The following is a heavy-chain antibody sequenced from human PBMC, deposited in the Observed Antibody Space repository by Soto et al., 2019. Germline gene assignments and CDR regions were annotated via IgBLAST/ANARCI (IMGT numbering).Heavy chain of an antibody. CDR1: GDTFSSYA. CDR2: IIPIYAAA. V-gene: IGHV1-69*13. J-gene: IGHJ4*02. CDR3: AKTPPRTSATAYYFDY. D-gene: IGHD2-21*02. Sequence: SVKVSCKASGDTFSSYAISWVRQAPGQGLEWIGGIIPIYAAADYAQKFQGRVTITADESTSTAYMELSSLTSEDTAVYYCAKTPPRTSATAYYFDYWGQGSRVTVSS.